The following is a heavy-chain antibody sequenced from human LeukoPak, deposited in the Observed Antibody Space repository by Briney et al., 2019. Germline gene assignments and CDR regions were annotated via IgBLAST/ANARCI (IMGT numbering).Heavy chain of an antibody. CDR1: GFTFSNYD. CDR2: IGKGGDT. Sequence: GGSLRLSCAASGFTFSNYDWHWVRQATGRGLEWVSGIGKGGDTYYADSVKGRFTTSRDNSKNTLYVQMNSLRAEDTAIYYCARGRGYRDYDRPLDYWGQGTLVTVSS. CDR3: ARGRGYRDYDRPLDY. J-gene: IGHJ4*02. D-gene: IGHD5-12*01. V-gene: IGHV3-13*04.